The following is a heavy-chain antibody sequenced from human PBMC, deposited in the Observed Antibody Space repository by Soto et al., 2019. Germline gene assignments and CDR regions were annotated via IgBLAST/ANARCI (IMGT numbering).Heavy chain of an antibody. CDR2: IRSKANSYAT. CDR3: TTNYYDSSTYPGDH. J-gene: IGHJ5*02. D-gene: IGHD3-22*01. V-gene: IGHV3-73*01. CDR1: GFTFSGSS. Sequence: GSLRLSCAASGFTFSGSSMQWVRHSSGKGLEWVGRIRSKANSYATAYAASVKGRFNIYRDDSKNTAYLQMNSLKTEDTAVYYCTTNYYDSSTYPGDHWGQGTLVTVSS.